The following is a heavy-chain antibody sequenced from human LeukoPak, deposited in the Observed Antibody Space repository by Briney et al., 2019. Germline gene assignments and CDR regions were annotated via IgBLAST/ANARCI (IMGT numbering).Heavy chain of an antibody. Sequence: SETLSLTCTVSGGSISSYYWSWIRQPPGKGLEWIGYIYYSGSTNYNPSLKSRVTISVDTSKNQFSLKLSSVTATDTAVYYCAREANTYGGDENYFDYWGQGTLVTVSS. CDR1: GGSISSYY. CDR3: AREANTYGGDENYFDY. J-gene: IGHJ4*02. CDR2: IYYSGST. V-gene: IGHV4-59*01. D-gene: IGHD5-12*01.